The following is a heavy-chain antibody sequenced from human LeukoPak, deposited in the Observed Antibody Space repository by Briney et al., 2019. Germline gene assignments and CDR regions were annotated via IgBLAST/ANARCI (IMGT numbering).Heavy chain of an antibody. D-gene: IGHD2-2*01. CDR1: GFTFGDYA. CDR3: AKYRARDAFDI. V-gene: IGHV3-21*01. J-gene: IGHJ3*02. Sequence: GGSLRLSCTASGFTFGDYAMSWVRQAPGKGLEWVSSISSSSSYIYYADSVKGRFTISRDNAKNSLYLQMNSLRAEDTAVYYCAKYRARDAFDIWGQGTMVTVSS. CDR2: ISSSSSYI.